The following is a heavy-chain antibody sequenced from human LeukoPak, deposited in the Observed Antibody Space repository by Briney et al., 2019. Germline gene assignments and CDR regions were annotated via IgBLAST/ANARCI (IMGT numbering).Heavy chain of an antibody. CDR1: GGSISSSSYY. V-gene: IGHV4-39*07. J-gene: IGHJ3*02. CDR2: IYYSGST. D-gene: IGHD6-13*01. CDR3: ARDERQQLVAFDI. Sequence: PSETLSLTCTVSGGSISSSSYYWGWIRQPPGKGLEWIGSIYYSGSTYYNPSLKSRVTISVDTSKNQFSLKLSSVTAADTAVYYCARDERQQLVAFDIWGQGTMVTVSS.